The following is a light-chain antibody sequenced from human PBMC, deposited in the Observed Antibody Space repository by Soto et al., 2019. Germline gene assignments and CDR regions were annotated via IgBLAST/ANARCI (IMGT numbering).Light chain of an antibody. V-gene: IGKV1-5*03. J-gene: IGKJ1*01. CDR2: KAS. CDR3: QQYNSYPWT. Sequence: DIQMTQSPSTLSASVGDRGTITCRASQSISSWLAWYQQKPGKAPKLLIYKASGLESGVPSRFSGSGSGTEFTLTISSLQPDDFATYYCQQYNSYPWTFGQGTKVDIK. CDR1: QSISSW.